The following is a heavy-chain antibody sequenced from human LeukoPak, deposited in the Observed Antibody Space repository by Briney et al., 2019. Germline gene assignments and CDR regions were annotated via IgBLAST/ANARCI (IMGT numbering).Heavy chain of an antibody. J-gene: IGHJ6*02. Sequence: PGGSLRLSCEASGFTFSSYSMNWVRQAPGKGPEWVSYISSSSSTIYYADSVKGRFTISRDNAKNSLYLQMNSLRDEDTAVYYCARASPGYSSGWRAYYYGMDVWGQGTTVTVSS. CDR1: GFTFSSYS. D-gene: IGHD6-19*01. V-gene: IGHV3-48*02. CDR2: ISSSSSTI. CDR3: ARASPGYSSGWRAYYYGMDV.